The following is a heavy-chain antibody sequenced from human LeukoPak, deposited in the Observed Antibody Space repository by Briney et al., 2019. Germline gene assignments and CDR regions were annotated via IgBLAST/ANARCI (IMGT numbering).Heavy chain of an antibody. CDR1: GYSFTSYW. CDR2: IYPGDSDT. V-gene: IGHV5-51*01. CDR3: ARRKPVQWGYYDDAFDI. J-gene: IGHJ3*02. D-gene: IGHD3-22*01. Sequence: GESLKISCKGSGYSFTSYWIGWVRRLPGKGLEWMGIIYPGDSDTRYSPSFQGQVTISADKSISTAYLQWSSLKASDTAMYYCARRKPVQWGYYDDAFDIWGQGTMVTVSS.